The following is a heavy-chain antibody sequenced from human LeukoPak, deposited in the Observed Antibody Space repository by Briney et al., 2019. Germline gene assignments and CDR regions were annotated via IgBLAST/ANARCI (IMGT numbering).Heavy chain of an antibody. CDR3: ARQSLRRPLYPYSSPLDDFNY. D-gene: IGHD6-13*01. CDR1: GGSISSRTYY. CDR2: IYYSGST. Sequence: SETLSLTCTISGGSISSRTYYWGWIRQPPGKGLEWTGSIYYSGSTYYNSSLRSRVIISVDTSKNQFSLKLSSVTAADTAVYYCARQSLRRPLYPYSSPLDDFNYWGQGTLVTVSS. V-gene: IGHV4-39*01. J-gene: IGHJ4*02.